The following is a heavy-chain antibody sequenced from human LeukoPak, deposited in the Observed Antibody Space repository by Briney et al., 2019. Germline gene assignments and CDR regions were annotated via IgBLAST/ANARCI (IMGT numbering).Heavy chain of an antibody. CDR3: ARDGTHNWNWITEVYFDY. V-gene: IGHV1-69*06. J-gene: IGHJ4*02. CDR2: IIPIFGTA. Sequence: SVKVSCKVSGYTLTELSMHWVRQAPGQGLEWMGGIIPIFGTANYAQKFQGRVTITADKSTSTAYMELSGLRSEDTAVYYCARDGTHNWNWITEVYFDYWGQGTLVTVSS. D-gene: IGHD1-7*01. CDR1: GYTLTELS.